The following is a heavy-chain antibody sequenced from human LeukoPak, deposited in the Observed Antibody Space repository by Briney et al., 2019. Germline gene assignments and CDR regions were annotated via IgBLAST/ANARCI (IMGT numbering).Heavy chain of an antibody. Sequence: GGSLRLSCAASGFIFSNYEMNWVRQAPGKGLEWVSYISSSGRTIFYADSVKGRFTISRDNAKSSLYLQMNSLRAEDTADYYCARDYSHWGQGTLVTVSS. CDR3: ARDYSH. D-gene: IGHD2-21*01. J-gene: IGHJ4*02. CDR2: ISSSGRTI. V-gene: IGHV3-48*03. CDR1: GFIFSNYE.